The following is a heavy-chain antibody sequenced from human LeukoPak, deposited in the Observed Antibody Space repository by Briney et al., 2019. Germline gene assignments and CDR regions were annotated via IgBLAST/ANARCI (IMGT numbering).Heavy chain of an antibody. Sequence: PGGSLRLSCAASGFTFSDYYMSWIRQAPGKGLEWVSYISSSGSTIYYADSVKGRFTISRDNAKNSLYLHMNSLRAEDTAVYYCARETRWLQLPDWFDPWGQGTLVTVSS. CDR2: ISSSGSTI. J-gene: IGHJ5*02. V-gene: IGHV3-11*04. D-gene: IGHD5-24*01. CDR3: ARETRWLQLPDWFDP. CDR1: GFTFSDYY.